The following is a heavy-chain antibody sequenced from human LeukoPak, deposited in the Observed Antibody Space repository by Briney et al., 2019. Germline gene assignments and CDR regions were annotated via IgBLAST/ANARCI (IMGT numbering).Heavy chain of an antibody. V-gene: IGHV4-4*02. CDR2: IYHSGST. D-gene: IGHD2-8*01. CDR1: GDSISSSQW. CDR3: ARGTYIVLMVYANSGFDY. J-gene: IGHJ4*02. Sequence: SETLSLTCAVSGDSISSSQWWSWVRQPPGKGLEWIGEIYHSGSTNYNPSLKSRVTISVDKSKNQFSLKVNSVTAADTAVYYCARGTYIVLMVYANSGFDYWGQGTLVTVSS.